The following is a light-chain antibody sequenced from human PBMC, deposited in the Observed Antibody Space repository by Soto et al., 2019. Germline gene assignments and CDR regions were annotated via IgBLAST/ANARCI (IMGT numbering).Light chain of an antibody. CDR3: QQYGSSPPFT. CDR1: QSVGNGY. Sequence: VLTQSPATLSFSPGERATLSFRASQSVGNGYLAWYQQKPGQAPRLLIYGASSRATGIPDRFGGSGSGTDFTLTISRLEPEDFAVYYCQQYGSSPPFTFGQGTKVDI. CDR2: GAS. V-gene: IGKV3-20*01. J-gene: IGKJ1*01.